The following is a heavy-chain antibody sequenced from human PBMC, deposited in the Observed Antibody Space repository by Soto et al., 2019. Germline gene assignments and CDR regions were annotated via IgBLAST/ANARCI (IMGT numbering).Heavy chain of an antibody. CDR2: ISYDGSNK. D-gene: IGHD6-19*01. Sequence: PGGSLRLSCAASGFTFSSYGMHWVRQAPGKGLEWVAVISYDGSNKYYADSVKGRFTISRDNSKNTLYLQMNSLRAEDTAVYYCAKGAVAASRVDYYGMDVWGQGTTVTVSS. V-gene: IGHV3-30*18. J-gene: IGHJ6*02. CDR1: GFTFSSYG. CDR3: AKGAVAASRVDYYGMDV.